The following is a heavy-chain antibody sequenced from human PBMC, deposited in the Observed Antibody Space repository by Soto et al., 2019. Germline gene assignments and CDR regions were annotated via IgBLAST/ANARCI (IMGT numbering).Heavy chain of an antibody. CDR1: GYTFTSYG. J-gene: IGHJ6*02. Sequence: ASVKVSCKASGYTFTSYGISWVRQAPGQRLEWMGWINAGNGNTRYSQKFQGRVTITRDTSASTAYMELSSLRSEDTAVYYCARGTDMATSSYYYYGLDVWGQGTTVTVSS. D-gene: IGHD1-1*01. CDR3: ARGTDMATSSYYYYGLDV. CDR2: INAGNGNT. V-gene: IGHV1-3*01.